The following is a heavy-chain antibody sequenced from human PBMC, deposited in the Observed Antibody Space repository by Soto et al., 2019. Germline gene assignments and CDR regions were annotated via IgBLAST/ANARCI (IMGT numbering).Heavy chain of an antibody. V-gene: IGHV3-23*01. Sequence: GGSLRLSCAASGCTFENFGMSWVRQAPGKGLEWISSISGSGFNKYYADSVKGRFTISRDNSKNTVYLELNNLRAEDTAVYHCAKNQGVELVPLATVDWFDPWGQGSVVTVSS. CDR2: ISGSGFNK. CDR1: GCTFENFG. J-gene: IGHJ5*02. D-gene: IGHD1-26*01. CDR3: AKNQGVELVPLATVDWFDP.